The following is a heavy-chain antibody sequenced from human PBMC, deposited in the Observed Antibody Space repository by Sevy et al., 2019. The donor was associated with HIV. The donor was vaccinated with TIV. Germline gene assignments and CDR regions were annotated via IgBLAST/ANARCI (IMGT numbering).Heavy chain of an antibody. CDR1: GYTLSQVS. CDR2: FDPEDGET. J-gene: IGHJ4*02. Sequence: ASVKVSCKVSGYTLSQVSMHWVRQVPGKGLEWMGSFDPEDGETIYAQKFQGRLTMTEDTSTDTAYMELSSLKSEDTAVFYCAITTDYDESSGCPFDYWGQGTLVTVSS. D-gene: IGHD3-22*01. V-gene: IGHV1-24*01. CDR3: AITTDYDESSGCPFDY.